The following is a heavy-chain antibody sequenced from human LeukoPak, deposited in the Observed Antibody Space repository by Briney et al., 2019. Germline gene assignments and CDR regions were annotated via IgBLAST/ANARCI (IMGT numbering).Heavy chain of an antibody. CDR2: MTANGGRT. D-gene: IGHD1-1*01. Sequence: GGSLRLSCAASGFTFSSNAMSWVRQAPGKGLEWVSVMTANGGRTYYADSVKGRFTISRDNSKNTLFLQMNSLRAEDTAVYFCAKKRTAIDYWGQGTVVTVSS. CDR3: AKKRTAIDY. J-gene: IGHJ4*02. V-gene: IGHV3-23*01. CDR1: GFTFSSNA.